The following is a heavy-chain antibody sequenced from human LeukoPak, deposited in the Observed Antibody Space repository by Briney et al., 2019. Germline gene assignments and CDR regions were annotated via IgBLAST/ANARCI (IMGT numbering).Heavy chain of an antibody. Sequence: GGSLRLSCAAPGLSFSSFAMSWVRQGPARGLEWVSSIRGNGETFYADSVKGRFTISRDNSKETVYLQLNSLRDGDTAVYYCVKEGEGYSYNPKTGPPSWGQGTLVTVSS. J-gene: IGHJ4*02. CDR3: VKEGEGYSYNPKTGPPS. CDR1: GLSFSSFA. D-gene: IGHD5-18*01. CDR2: IRGNGET. V-gene: IGHV3-23*01.